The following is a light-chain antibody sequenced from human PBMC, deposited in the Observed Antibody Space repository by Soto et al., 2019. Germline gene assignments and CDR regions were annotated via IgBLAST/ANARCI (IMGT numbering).Light chain of an antibody. Sequence: DIVLTQSPGTLSLSPGERATLSCRASQSVSSNYLAWYQQKPGQAPRLLIYGASNRATGLPDRFSGSGSGTDFALTISRLEHEDFAVYHCQQYGSLSWTFCQGTKVAIK. V-gene: IGKV3-20*01. J-gene: IGKJ1*01. CDR3: QQYGSLSWT. CDR2: GAS. CDR1: QSVSSNY.